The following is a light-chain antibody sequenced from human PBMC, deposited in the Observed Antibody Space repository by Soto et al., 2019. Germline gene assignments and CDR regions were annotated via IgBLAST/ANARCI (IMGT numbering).Light chain of an antibody. CDR1: QSISSW. CDR2: KAS. Sequence: DIQMTQSPSTLSASVGDRVTITCRSSQSISSWLAWYQQKPGKAPNLLIYKASSIESGVPSRFSGSGSGTKYTLTISSLQPDDFATYYCQQYNTYSWTFGQGTKVEIK. V-gene: IGKV1-5*03. J-gene: IGKJ1*01. CDR3: QQYNTYSWT.